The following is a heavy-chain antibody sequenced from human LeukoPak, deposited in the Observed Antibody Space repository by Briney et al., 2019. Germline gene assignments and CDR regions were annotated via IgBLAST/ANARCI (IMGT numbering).Heavy chain of an antibody. V-gene: IGHV3-23*01. Sequence: GGSLRLSCAASGFTFSSYAMSWVRQAPGKGLEWVSAISGSGGSTYYADSVKGRFTISRGNSKNTLYLQMNSLRAEDTAVYYCAKERKYYDFWSGYPLGYYMDVWGKGTTVSVSS. CDR1: GFTFSSYA. CDR2: ISGSGGST. CDR3: AKERKYYDFWSGYPLGYYMDV. J-gene: IGHJ6*03. D-gene: IGHD3-3*01.